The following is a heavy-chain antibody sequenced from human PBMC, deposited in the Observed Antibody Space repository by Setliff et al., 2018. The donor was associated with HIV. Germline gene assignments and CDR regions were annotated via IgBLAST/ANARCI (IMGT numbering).Heavy chain of an antibody. J-gene: IGHJ6*03. V-gene: IGHV1-69*13. Sequence: ASVKVSCKAFGYTFTGYYMHWVRQAPGQGLEWMGGIIPIFGTANYAQKFQGRVTITADESTSTVYMEVSGLRFEDTAVYFCAKDGPTVIEGSYMDVWGKGTTVTVSS. CDR3: AKDGPTVIEGSYMDV. D-gene: IGHD4-4*01. CDR2: IIPIFGTA. CDR1: GYTFTGYY.